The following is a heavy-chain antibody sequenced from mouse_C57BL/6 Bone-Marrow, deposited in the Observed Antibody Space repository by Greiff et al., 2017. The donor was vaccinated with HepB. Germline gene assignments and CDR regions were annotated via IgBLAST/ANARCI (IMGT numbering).Heavy chain of an antibody. Sequence: EVHLVESEGGLVQPGSSMKLSCTASGFTFSDYYMAWVRQVPEKGLEWVANINYDGSSTYYLDSLKSRFIISRDNAKNILYLQMSSLKSEDTATYYCARDRPYYYGSSWYFDVWGTGTTVTVSS. J-gene: IGHJ1*03. CDR2: INYDGSST. V-gene: IGHV5-16*01. CDR3: ARDRPYYYGSSWYFDV. D-gene: IGHD1-1*01. CDR1: GFTFSDYY.